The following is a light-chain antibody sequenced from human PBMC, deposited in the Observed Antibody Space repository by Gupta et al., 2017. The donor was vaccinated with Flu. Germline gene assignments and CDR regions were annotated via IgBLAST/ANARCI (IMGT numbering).Light chain of an antibody. CDR2: GTS. V-gene: IGKV3-20*01. Sequence: EIVSTQSPGTLSLSPGERATLSCRASQSVSSSYFGWYQQKPGQAPRLLIHGTSTRATGIPDRFSGSGSGTDFTLTISRLKSEDFAVYYCQQYGISPYTFGQGTKLEIK. CDR3: QQYGISPYT. J-gene: IGKJ2*01. CDR1: QSVSSSY.